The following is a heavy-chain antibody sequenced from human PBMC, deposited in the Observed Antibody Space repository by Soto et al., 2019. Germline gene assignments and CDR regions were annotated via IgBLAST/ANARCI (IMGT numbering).Heavy chain of an antibody. V-gene: IGHV3-30*18. CDR2: ISYDGSNK. D-gene: IGHD3-10*01. CDR1: GFTFSSYG. Sequence: QVQLVESGGGVVQPGRSLRLSCAASGFTFSSYGMHWVRQAPGKGLEWGAVISYDGSNKYYADSVKGRFTISRDNSKNTLYLQMNSLRAEDTAVYYCAKDRGALWFGDEGFDYWGQGTLVTVSS. J-gene: IGHJ4*02. CDR3: AKDRGALWFGDEGFDY.